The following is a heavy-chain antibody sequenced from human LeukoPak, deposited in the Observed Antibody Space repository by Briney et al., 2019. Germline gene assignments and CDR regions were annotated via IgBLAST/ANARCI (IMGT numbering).Heavy chain of an antibody. CDR1: GFTFSSHW. V-gene: IGHV3-7*01. D-gene: IGHD2-15*01. CDR2: INQDGSER. CDR3: ARDHVVDGLVFDY. J-gene: IGHJ4*02. Sequence: PGGSLRLSCAASGFTFSSHWMSWVRQAPGKGLEWVANINQDGSERNYVDSVKGRFTISRDNAKSSLYLQMNSLRAEDTAIYYCARDHVVDGLVFDYWGQGTLVTVSS.